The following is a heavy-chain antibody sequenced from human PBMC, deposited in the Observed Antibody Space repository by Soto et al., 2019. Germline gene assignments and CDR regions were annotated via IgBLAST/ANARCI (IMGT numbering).Heavy chain of an antibody. CDR3: ASIMYSSGWYLINYYYYGMDV. CDR1: GFTFSSYA. D-gene: IGHD6-19*01. Sequence: GESLKISCAASGFTFSSYAMHWVRQAPGKGLEWVAVISYDGSNKYYADSVKGRFTISRDNSKNTLYLQMNSLRAEDTAVYYCASIMYSSGWYLINYYYYGMDVWGQGTTVTVSS. V-gene: IGHV3-30-3*01. J-gene: IGHJ6*02. CDR2: ISYDGSNK.